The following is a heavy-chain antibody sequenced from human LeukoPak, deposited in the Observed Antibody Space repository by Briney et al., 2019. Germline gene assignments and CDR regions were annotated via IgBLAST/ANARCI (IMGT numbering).Heavy chain of an antibody. Sequence: PGRSLRLSCAASGFTFSSYGMHWVRQAPGKGLEWVAVISYDGSNKYYADSVKGRFTISRDNSKNTLYLQMNSLRAEDTAVYYCAKDHTYYYDSSGYYDAFDIWGQGTMVTVSS. V-gene: IGHV3-30*18. D-gene: IGHD3-22*01. CDR1: GFTFSSYG. CDR3: AKDHTYYYDSSGYYDAFDI. J-gene: IGHJ3*02. CDR2: ISYDGSNK.